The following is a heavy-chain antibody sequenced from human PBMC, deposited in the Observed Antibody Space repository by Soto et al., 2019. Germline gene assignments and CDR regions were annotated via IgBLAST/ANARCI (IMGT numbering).Heavy chain of an antibody. CDR1: GSPPTPRAGG. CDR2: IYWNDDK. CDR3: AHRHELGSFDI. Sequence: QITLKESGPTLVKPQQPFTLTYTFPGSPPTPRAGGVGWFVHPPGKALEWLALIYWNDDKGYSPSLKNRLTITKDTSKNHVVLTMTNMDPVDTATYYCAHRHELGSFDIWGQGTKVTVSS. D-gene: IGHD1-26*01. J-gene: IGHJ3*02. V-gene: IGHV2-5*01.